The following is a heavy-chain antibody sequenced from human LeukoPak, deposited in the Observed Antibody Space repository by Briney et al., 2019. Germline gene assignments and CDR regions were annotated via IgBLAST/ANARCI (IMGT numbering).Heavy chain of an antibody. CDR1: GFTFSSYA. Sequence: GGSLKLSCAASGFTFSSYAMSWVRQAPGKGLEWVSVISDSGGRTNYADSVKGRFTISRDNPKNTLFLQMNSLRAEDTAVYYCAKGIRWAPHFDYWGQGTLVTVSS. CDR3: AKGIRWAPHFDY. V-gene: IGHV3-23*01. D-gene: IGHD4-23*01. J-gene: IGHJ4*02. CDR2: ISDSGGRT.